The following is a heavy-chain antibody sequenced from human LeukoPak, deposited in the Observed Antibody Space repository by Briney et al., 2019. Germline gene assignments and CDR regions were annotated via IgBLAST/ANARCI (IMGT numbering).Heavy chain of an antibody. D-gene: IGHD6-19*01. J-gene: IGHJ5*02. Sequence: SETLSLTCAVSGGSIGSGNWWSWVRQPPGKGLEWIGEIYHSGSTNYNSSLKSRVTISVDKSKNQFSLKLSSVTAADTAMYYCTRGGTTVAGTFWFDPWGQGTLVTVSS. CDR3: TRGGTTVAGTFWFDP. CDR2: IYHSGST. V-gene: IGHV4-4*02. CDR1: GGSIGSGNW.